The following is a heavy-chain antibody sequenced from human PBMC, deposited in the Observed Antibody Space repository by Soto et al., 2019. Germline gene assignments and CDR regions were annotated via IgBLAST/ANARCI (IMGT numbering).Heavy chain of an antibody. J-gene: IGHJ3*02. CDR3: TRVAIRITMIVVVTDAFDI. CDR2: IRSKAYGGTT. Sequence: LSCTASGFTFGDYAMSWFRQAPGKGLEWVGFIRSKAYGGTTEYAASVKGRFTISRDDSKSIAYLQMNSLKTEDTAVYYCTRVAIRITMIVVVTDAFDIWGQGTMVTVSS. CDR1: GFTFGDYA. V-gene: IGHV3-49*03. D-gene: IGHD3-22*01.